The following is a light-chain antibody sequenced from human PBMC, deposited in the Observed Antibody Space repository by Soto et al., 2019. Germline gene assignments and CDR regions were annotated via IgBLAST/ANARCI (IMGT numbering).Light chain of an antibody. CDR2: AVS. CDR3: KQYYTWLPRLT. J-gene: IGKJ5*01. V-gene: IGKV3-15*01. CDR1: QSISTN. Sequence: EVVMTQSTHTLSVSPGERATLSCRASQSISTNLAWYQQRPGQAPRLLMSAVSTRAPGIPARFSGSGSGTEFTLTITSLQSEDFAIYYCKQYYTWLPRLTFGQGTLLEIK.